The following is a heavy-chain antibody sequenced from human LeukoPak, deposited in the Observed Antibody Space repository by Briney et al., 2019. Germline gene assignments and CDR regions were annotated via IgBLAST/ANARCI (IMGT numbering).Heavy chain of an antibody. Sequence: PGGSLRLSCAASGFNFGSYAMNWVRQAPGRGLEWVSTIRGSDGHAAYAVSMRGRFTTTRDNSQNTVYLQMSGLRDEDTAVYFCAKLQRPNNDIFFDVWGRGALVIVSS. CDR3: AKLQRPNNDIFFDV. D-gene: IGHD3-9*01. J-gene: IGHJ4*02. V-gene: IGHV3-23*01. CDR1: GFNFGSYA. CDR2: IRGSDGHA.